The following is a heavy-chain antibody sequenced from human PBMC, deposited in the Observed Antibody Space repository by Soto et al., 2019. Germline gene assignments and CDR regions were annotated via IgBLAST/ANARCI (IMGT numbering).Heavy chain of an antibody. J-gene: IGHJ4*02. CDR3: ARGFGSSWYYFDY. Sequence: KPSETLSLTCTVSGGSINSYYWTWIRQPAGKGLEWIGRIYTSGSTNYNPSLKSRVTMSVDTSKNQFSLKLTSVTAADTAVYYCARGFGSSWYYFDYWGQGTQVTVSS. CDR2: IYTSGST. D-gene: IGHD2-2*01. V-gene: IGHV4-4*07. CDR1: GGSINSYY.